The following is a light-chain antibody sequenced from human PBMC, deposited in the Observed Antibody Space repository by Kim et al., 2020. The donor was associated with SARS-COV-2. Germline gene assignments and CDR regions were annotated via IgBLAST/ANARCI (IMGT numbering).Light chain of an antibody. CDR2: AAT. Sequence: SAADEIATPSRSTRRSIRYFLSWYQQPPGPPPSLIFYAATIRTTGLPACFSGSGSATVFPLTISTLEPEDFAFYYRQQCSTPPLTLGGGTKVDIK. CDR3: QQCSTPPLT. CDR1: RSIRYF. V-gene: IGKV3-11*01. J-gene: IGKJ4*01.